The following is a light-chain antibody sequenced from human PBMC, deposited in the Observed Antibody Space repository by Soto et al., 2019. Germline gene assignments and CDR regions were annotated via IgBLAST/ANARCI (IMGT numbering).Light chain of an antibody. J-gene: IGKJ5*01. CDR3: QQSFTTTS. Sequence: DIHMTYSPSSLSASVVDIVKITCRASQTVSSYLNCYQQKPGTVPKLLIYAKSNLQSGFQSRFSGRGFGTDFTLTISSLKPEHFATYYRQQSFTTTSFGQGKRLEIK. V-gene: IGKV1-39*01. CDR1: QTVSSY. CDR2: AKS.